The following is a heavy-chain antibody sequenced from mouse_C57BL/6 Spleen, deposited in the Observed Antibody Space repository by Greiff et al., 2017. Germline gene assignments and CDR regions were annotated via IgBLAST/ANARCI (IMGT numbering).Heavy chain of an antibody. CDR2: IDPSDSET. CDR1: GYTFTSYW. D-gene: IGHD4-1*01. CDR3: ARVGRGYYAMDY. J-gene: IGHJ4*01. Sequence: QVQLKQPGAELVRPGSSVKLSCKASGYTFTSYWMHWVKQRPIQGLEWIGNIDPSDSETHYNQKFKDKATLTVDKSSSTAYMQLSSLTSEDSAVYYCARVGRGYYAMDYWGQGTSVTVSS. V-gene: IGHV1-52*01.